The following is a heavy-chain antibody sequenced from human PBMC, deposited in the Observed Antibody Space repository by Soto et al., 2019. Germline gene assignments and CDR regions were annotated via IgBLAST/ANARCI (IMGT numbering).Heavy chain of an antibody. CDR1: GGSISSGDYY. V-gene: IGHV4-30-4*01. CDR2: IYYSGST. D-gene: IGHD3-3*01. Sequence: TLSLTCTVSGGSISSGDYYWSWIRQPPGKGLEWIGYIYYSGSTYYNPSLKSRVTISVDTSKNQFSLKLSSVTAADTAVYYCARFQKERFLEWYNYGYFDYWGQGTLVTVSS. CDR3: ARFQKERFLEWYNYGYFDY. J-gene: IGHJ4*02.